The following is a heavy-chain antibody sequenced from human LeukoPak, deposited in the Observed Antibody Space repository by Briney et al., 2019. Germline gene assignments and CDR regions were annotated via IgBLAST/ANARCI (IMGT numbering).Heavy chain of an antibody. J-gene: IGHJ4*02. Sequence: HAGGSLRLSCAASGFTFSSYAMHWVRQAPGKGLEWVAVISYDGSNKYYADSVKGRFTISRDNSKNTLYLQMNSLRAEDTAVYYCAKDFPPVVVVAAHPDYWGQGTLVTVSS. CDR2: ISYDGSNK. CDR1: GFTFSSYA. V-gene: IGHV3-30-3*01. CDR3: AKDFPPVVVVAAHPDY. D-gene: IGHD2-15*01.